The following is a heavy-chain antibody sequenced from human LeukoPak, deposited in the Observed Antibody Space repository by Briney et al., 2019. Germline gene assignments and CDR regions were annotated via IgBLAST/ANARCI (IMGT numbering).Heavy chain of an antibody. CDR1: GYSLTSYW. J-gene: IGHJ3*02. D-gene: IGHD6-13*01. CDR2: IYPGDSDT. Sequence: GESLKISCKGSGYSLTSYWIGWVRQMPGKGLEWMGIIYPGDSDTRYSPSFQGQVTISADKSISTAYLQWSSLKASDTAMYYCAKCRAAAGPLVAFDIWGQGTMVTVSS. V-gene: IGHV5-51*01. CDR3: AKCRAAAGPLVAFDI.